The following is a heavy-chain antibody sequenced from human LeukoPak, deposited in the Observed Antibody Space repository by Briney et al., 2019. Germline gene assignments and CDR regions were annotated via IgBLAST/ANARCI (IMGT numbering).Heavy chain of an antibody. D-gene: IGHD3-10*01. CDR2: IRYDGSNK. CDR1: GFTFSSYG. CDR3: AKVVVTMVRGAVDY. J-gene: IGHJ4*02. V-gene: IGHV3-30*02. Sequence: PGGSLRLSCAASGFTFSSYGMHWVRQAPGKGLEWVAFIRYDGSNKYYADSVKGRFTISRDNSKNTLYLQMNSLRAEDTAVYYCAKVVVTMVRGAVDYWGQGTLVTVSS.